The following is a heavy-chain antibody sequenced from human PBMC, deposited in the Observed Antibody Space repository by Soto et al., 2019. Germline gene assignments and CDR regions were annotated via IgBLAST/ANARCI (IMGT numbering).Heavy chain of an antibody. Sequence: SETLSLTCAVSGGSISSSNWWSWVRQPPGKGLEWIGEIYHSGSTNYNPSLKSRVTISVDKSKNQFSLKLSSVTAADTAVYYCARAGGGYCSGGTCYSGPQGMDVWGQGTTVTVSS. D-gene: IGHD2-15*01. V-gene: IGHV4-4*02. CDR3: ARAGGGYCSGGTCYSGPQGMDV. CDR1: GGSISSSNW. CDR2: IYHSGST. J-gene: IGHJ6*02.